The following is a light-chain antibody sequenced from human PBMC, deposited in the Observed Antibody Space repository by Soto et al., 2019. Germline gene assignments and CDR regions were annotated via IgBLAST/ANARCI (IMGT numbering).Light chain of an antibody. Sequence: EIVLTQSPATLSLSPMEIATLSFRASQSVRRYLAWCQQKPGQAPRLLIYDASTRATGIPARFSGSGSETDFTLTITSLETEDFAVYYCQQYGSSGTFGQGTKVDIK. CDR1: QSVRRY. V-gene: IGKV3-11*01. CDR2: DAS. J-gene: IGKJ1*01. CDR3: QQYGSSGT.